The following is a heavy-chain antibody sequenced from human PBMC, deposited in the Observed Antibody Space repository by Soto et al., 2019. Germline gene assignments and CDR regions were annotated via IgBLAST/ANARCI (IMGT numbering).Heavy chain of an antibody. CDR2: ISYDGSNK. J-gene: IGHJ4*02. CDR1: GFTFSSYG. D-gene: IGHD3-22*01. Sequence: GGSLRLSCAASGFTFSSYGMHWVRQAPGKGLEWVAVISYDGSNKYYADSVKGRFTISRDNSKNTLYLQMNSLRAEDTAVYYCAKDRFDYDSSGEPSYWGQGTLVTVSS. V-gene: IGHV3-30*18. CDR3: AKDRFDYDSSGEPSY.